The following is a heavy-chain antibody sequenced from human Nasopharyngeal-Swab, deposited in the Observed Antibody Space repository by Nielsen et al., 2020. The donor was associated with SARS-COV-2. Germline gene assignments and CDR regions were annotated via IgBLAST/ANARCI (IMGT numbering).Heavy chain of an antibody. D-gene: IGHD1-7*01. Sequence: GGSLRLSCQGSGYSFTTSWIGWVPQMPGKGLEWMGVIYPGDSDTRYSPSFQGQVTISADKSISTAYLPWSSLKASDTAMYYCARLSGGTLDYWGQGTLVTVSS. J-gene: IGHJ4*02. V-gene: IGHV5-51*01. CDR1: GYSFTTSW. CDR2: IYPGDSDT. CDR3: ARLSGGTLDY.